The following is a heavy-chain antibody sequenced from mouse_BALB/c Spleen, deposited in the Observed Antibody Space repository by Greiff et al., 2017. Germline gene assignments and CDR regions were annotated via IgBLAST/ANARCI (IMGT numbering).Heavy chain of an antibody. CDR2: IDPANGNT. J-gene: IGHJ2*01. Sequence: QLQQSGAELVKPGASVKLSCTASGFNIKDTYMHWVKQRPEQGLEWIGRIDPANGNTKYDPKFQGKATITADTSSNTAYLQLSSLTSEDTAVYYCARSGYYGSSLFDDWGQGTTLTVSS. V-gene: IGHV14-3*02. D-gene: IGHD1-1*01. CDR3: ARSGYYGSSLFDD. CDR1: GFNIKDTY.